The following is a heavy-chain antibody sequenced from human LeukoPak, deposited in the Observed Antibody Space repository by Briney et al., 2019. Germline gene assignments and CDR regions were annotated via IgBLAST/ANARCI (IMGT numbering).Heavy chain of an antibody. CDR1: GLTFSSYA. J-gene: IGHJ4*02. CDR2: ISGSGGST. Sequence: PGGSLRLSCAASGLTFSSYAMSWARQSPGKGVEWVSAISGSGGSTYYADSVKGRFTISRDNSENTLYLQMNSLRAEDTAVYYFAKRPRGNYLDPFDYWGEGTLVTVSS. CDR3: AKRPRGNYLDPFDY. V-gene: IGHV3-23*01. D-gene: IGHD3-10*01.